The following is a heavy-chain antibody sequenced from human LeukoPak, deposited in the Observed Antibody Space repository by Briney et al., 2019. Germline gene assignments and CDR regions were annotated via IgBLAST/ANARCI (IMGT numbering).Heavy chain of an antibody. CDR3: ARAQIMDV. Sequence: SETLSLTCTVSGYSISSGYYWGWIRQPPGKGLEWIGSIYHSGSTYYNPSLKSRVTISVDTSKNQFSLKLSSVTAADTAVYYCARAQIMDVWGKGTTVTVSS. CDR1: GYSISSGYY. V-gene: IGHV4-38-2*02. CDR2: IYHSGST. J-gene: IGHJ6*03.